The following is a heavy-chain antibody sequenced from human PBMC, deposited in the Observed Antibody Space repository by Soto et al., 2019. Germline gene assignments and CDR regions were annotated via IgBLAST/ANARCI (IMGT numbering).Heavy chain of an antibody. J-gene: IGHJ4*02. CDR1: GFTFSDHY. V-gene: IGHV3-72*01. Sequence: EVQLVESGGGLVQPGGSLRLSCAASGFTFSDHYMDWVRQAPGKGLEWVGRARNKANSHTTEYAASVKGRFTISRDDLKTSLYLQMNSLKPVDTDVYYCARVQNSGGSYSFDYWRQGTLVTVSS. CDR2: ARNKANSHTT. D-gene: IGHD1-26*01. CDR3: ARVQNSGGSYSFDY.